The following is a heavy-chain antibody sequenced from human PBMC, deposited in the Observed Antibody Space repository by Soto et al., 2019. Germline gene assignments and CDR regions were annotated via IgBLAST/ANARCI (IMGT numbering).Heavy chain of an antibody. CDR1: GGTLNSGDYF. V-gene: IGHV4-30-4*01. D-gene: IGHD5-12*01. CDR3: ARVKATLYRHYYFDY. CDR2: IFYTGST. Sequence: SETLFPTCSVSGGTLNSGDYFWSWIRQPPGKGLEWIGSIFYTGSTYYSPSLKSRASMSMDTSKHLFSLRLRSLTAADTAVYFCARVKATLYRHYYFDYWGQGTPVTVSS. J-gene: IGHJ4*02.